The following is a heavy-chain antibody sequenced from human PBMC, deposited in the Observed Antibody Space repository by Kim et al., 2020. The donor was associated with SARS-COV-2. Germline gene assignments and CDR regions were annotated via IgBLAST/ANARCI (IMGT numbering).Heavy chain of an antibody. Sequence: GGSLRLSCAASGFTFSSYAMSWVRQAPGKGLEWVSDITGSGDSTYSADSVKGRFAISRDNSKKTLYLQMNSLRAEDAAVYYCAKGRRSSGYYVGNCGHGTLVTASS. J-gene: IGHJ4*01. CDR1: GFTFSSYA. CDR2: ITGSGDST. V-gene: IGHV3-23*01. CDR3: AKGRRSSGYYVGN. D-gene: IGHD3-22*01.